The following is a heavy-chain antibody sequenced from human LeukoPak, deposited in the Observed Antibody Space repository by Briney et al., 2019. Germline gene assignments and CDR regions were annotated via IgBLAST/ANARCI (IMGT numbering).Heavy chain of an antibody. CDR3: ARTYCSGGSCYSRGYGMDV. CDR2: IIPIFGTA. V-gene: IGHV1-69*13. CDR1: GGTFSSYA. J-gene: IGHJ6*02. D-gene: IGHD2-15*01. Sequence: SVEVSCKASGGTFSSYAISWVRQAPGQGLEWMGGIIPIFGTANYAQKFQGRVTITADESTSTAYMELSSLRSEDTAVYYCARTYCSGGSCYSRGYGMDVWGQGTTVTVSS.